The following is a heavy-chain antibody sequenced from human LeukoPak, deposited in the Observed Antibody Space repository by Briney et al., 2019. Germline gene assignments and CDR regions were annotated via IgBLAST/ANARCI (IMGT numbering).Heavy chain of an antibody. Sequence: TLSLTCTVSGGSISSGGYYWSWIRPHPGKGLEWIGYIYYSGSTYYNPSLKSRLTISVDTSKNQFSLKLSSATAADTAVYYCARDSMPRGYRYLGFDPWGQGTLVTVSS. CDR1: GGSISSGGYY. D-gene: IGHD5-18*01. J-gene: IGHJ5*02. CDR3: ARDSMPRGYRYLGFDP. CDR2: IYYSGST. V-gene: IGHV4-31*03.